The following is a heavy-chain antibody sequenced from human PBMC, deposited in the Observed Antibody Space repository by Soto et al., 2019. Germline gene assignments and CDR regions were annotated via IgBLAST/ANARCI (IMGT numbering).Heavy chain of an antibody. CDR1: GFTFSSYA. CDR3: AKDRGYCSGGSCYPFDY. J-gene: IGHJ4*02. Sequence: EVQLLESGGGLVQPGGSLRLSCAASGFTFSSYAMSWVRQAPGKGLEWVSAISGSGGSTYYADSVKGRFTIARDNSKNTLYLQMNSVRAEDTAVYYCAKDRGYCSGGSCYPFDYWGQGTLVTVSS. D-gene: IGHD2-15*01. CDR2: ISGSGGST. V-gene: IGHV3-23*01.